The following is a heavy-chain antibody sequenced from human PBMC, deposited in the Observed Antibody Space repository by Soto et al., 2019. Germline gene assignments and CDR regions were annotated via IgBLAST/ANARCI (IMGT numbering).Heavy chain of an antibody. CDR2: INPNCGTA. D-gene: IGHD3-3*01. V-gene: IGHV1-2*02. J-gene: IGHJ6*02. CDR1: GYGFTVYY. Sequence: ASVNVSSKASGYGFTVYYIHWVRQAPGQGLEWMGWINPNCGTANYAQKFQGRVTMTADESTSTAYMELSSLRSEDTAVYYCASGNDTIFAVVNNFYYYYGMDVWGQGTTVTVSS. CDR3: ASGNDTIFAVVNNFYYYYGMDV.